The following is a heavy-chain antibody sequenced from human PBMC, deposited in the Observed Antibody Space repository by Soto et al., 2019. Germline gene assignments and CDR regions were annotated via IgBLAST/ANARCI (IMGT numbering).Heavy chain of an antibody. CDR2: MNPNSGNT. J-gene: IGHJ3*02. CDR3: ARDPGRGWLVSDAFDI. Sequence: ASVKVSCKASGYTFPSYDINWVRQATGQGLEWMGWMNPNSGNTGYAQKFQGRVTMTRNTSISTAYMELSSLRSEDTAVYYCARDPGRGWLVSDAFDIWGQGTMVNVSS. D-gene: IGHD6-19*01. CDR1: GYTFPSYD. V-gene: IGHV1-8*01.